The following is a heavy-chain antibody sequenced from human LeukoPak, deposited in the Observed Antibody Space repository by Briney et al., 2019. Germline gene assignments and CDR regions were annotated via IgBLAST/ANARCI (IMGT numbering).Heavy chain of an antibody. CDR2: IKQDGSGK. Sequence: GGSLRLSCAASGFTFSSYWMSWVRQAPGKGLEWVANIKQDGSGKYYVDSVKGRFTISRDNAKNSLYLQMNSLRAEDTAVYYCARVRGVAAPMGAFDIWGQGTMVTVSS. V-gene: IGHV3-7*01. CDR1: GFTFSSYW. J-gene: IGHJ3*02. CDR3: ARVRGVAAPMGAFDI. D-gene: IGHD6-13*01.